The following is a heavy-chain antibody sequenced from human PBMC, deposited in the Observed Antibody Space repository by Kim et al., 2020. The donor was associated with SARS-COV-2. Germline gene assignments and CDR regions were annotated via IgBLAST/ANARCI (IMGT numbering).Heavy chain of an antibody. D-gene: IGHD3-3*01. J-gene: IGHJ4*02. V-gene: IGHV1-69*01. CDR3: AARITIFGVVTDY. Sequence: YAQEFQGRVTITADEPTSTAYMELSSLRSEDTAVYYCAARITIFGVVTDYWGQGTLVTVSS.